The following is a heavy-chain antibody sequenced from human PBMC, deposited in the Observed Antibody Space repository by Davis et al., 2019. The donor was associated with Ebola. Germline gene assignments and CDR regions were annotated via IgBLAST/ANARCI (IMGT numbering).Heavy chain of an antibody. CDR2: ISSSSSYI. V-gene: IGHV3-21*04. CDR3: ARALAFDAFDI. CDR1: GFTFSSYS. J-gene: IGHJ3*02. Sequence: GESLKISCAASGFTFSSYSMHWVRQAPGKGLEWVSSISSSSSYIYYADSVKGRFTISRDNAKTSLYLQMNSLRAEDTAVYYCARALAFDAFDIWGQGTMVTVSS.